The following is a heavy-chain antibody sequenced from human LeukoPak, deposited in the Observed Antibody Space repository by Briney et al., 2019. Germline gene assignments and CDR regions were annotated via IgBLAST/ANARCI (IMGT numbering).Heavy chain of an antibody. Sequence: SETLSLTCTVSGASISSYYWTWIRLPPGKGLEWIGYVHDSGGTNYNLPLRSRVTMSLDTSKNQVSLKLNSVTAADTAVYYCARVQVGGFLDYWGQGTLVTVSS. CDR3: ARVQVGGFLDY. D-gene: IGHD3-10*01. J-gene: IGHJ4*02. CDR1: GASISSYY. V-gene: IGHV4-59*01. CDR2: VHDSGGT.